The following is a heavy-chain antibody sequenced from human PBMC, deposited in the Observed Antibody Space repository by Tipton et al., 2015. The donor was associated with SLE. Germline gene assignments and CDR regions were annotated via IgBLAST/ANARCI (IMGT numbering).Heavy chain of an antibody. Sequence: GSLRLSCAASGSTFSSYDMHWVRQVTGTGLEWISAINTGGGTFYPGSVKGRFTISRDNGKNSLYLQINSLRAGDTAVYYCARAGNFYYGMDAWGQGTTVTVSS. CDR2: INTGGGT. J-gene: IGHJ6*02. CDR1: GSTFSSYD. CDR3: ARAGNFYYGMDA. D-gene: IGHD3-3*01. V-gene: IGHV3-13*01.